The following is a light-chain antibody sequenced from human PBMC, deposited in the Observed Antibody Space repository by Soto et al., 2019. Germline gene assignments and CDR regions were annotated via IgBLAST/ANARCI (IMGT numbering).Light chain of an antibody. CDR2: GAS. CDR3: QQYGSSPFT. J-gene: IGKJ3*01. CDR1: QSVSRSY. V-gene: IGKV3-20*01. Sequence: EIVLTQSPGTLSLSPGEIATLSCRASQSVSRSYLAWYQQKPGQAPSLLIYGASGRATGIPDRFSGSGSGTDFTLTISRLEPEDFAVYYCQQYGSSPFTFGHGTKVDIK.